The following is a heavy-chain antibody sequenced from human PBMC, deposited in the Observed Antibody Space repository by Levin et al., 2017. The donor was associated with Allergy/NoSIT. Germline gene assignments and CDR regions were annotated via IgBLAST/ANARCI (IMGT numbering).Heavy chain of an antibody. V-gene: IGHV3-23*01. CDR1: GFTFSSYA. Sequence: GESLKISCAASGFTFSSYAMSWVRQAPGKGLEWVSAISGSGGSTYYADSVKGRFTISRDNSKNTLYLQMNSLRAEDTAVYYCATVGSEGGYYDYYMDGWGKGTTVTVSS. CDR2: ISGSGGST. D-gene: IGHD1-26*01. CDR3: ATVGSEGGYYDYYMDG. J-gene: IGHJ6*03.